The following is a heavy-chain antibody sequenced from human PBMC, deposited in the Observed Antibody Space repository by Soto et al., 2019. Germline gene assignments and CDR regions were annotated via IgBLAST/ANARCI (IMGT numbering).Heavy chain of an antibody. CDR1: GFTFSSYG. V-gene: IGHV3-33*06. CDR2: IWYDGSNK. CDR3: AKTAAGTLHYYYYYMDV. J-gene: IGHJ6*03. D-gene: IGHD6-13*01. Sequence: GGSLRLSCAASGFTFSSYGMHWVRQAPGKGLEWVAVIWYDGSNKYYADSVKGRFTISRDNSKNTLYLQMNSLRAEDTAVYYCAKTAAGTLHYYYYYMDVWGKGTTVTVSS.